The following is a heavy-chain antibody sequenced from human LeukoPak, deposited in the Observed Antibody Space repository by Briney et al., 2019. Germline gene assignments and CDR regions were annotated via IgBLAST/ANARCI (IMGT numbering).Heavy chain of an antibody. CDR2: INHSGST. Sequence: SETLSLTCAVYGGSFSGYYWSWIRQPPGKGLEWIGEINHSGSTNYNPSLKSRVTISVDTSKNQFSLKLSSVTAADTAVYYCAREPSYRYCTNGVCYNPYFDYWGQGTLVTVSS. D-gene: IGHD2-8*01. CDR1: GGSFSGYY. CDR3: AREPSYRYCTNGVCYNPYFDY. V-gene: IGHV4-34*01. J-gene: IGHJ4*02.